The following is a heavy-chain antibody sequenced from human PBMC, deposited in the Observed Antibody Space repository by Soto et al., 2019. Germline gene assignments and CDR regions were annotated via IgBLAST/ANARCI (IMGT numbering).Heavy chain of an antibody. CDR2: ISSSSSYI. V-gene: IGHV3-21*01. Sequence: EVQLVESGGGLVKPGGSLRLSCAASGFTFSSYSMNWVRQAPGKGLEWVSSISSSSSYIYYADSVKGRFTISRDNAKNSLYRQMNSLRAEDTAVYYCASSMGYCSGGSCYPPRNYWGQGTLVTVSS. CDR3: ASSMGYCSGGSCYPPRNY. J-gene: IGHJ4*02. D-gene: IGHD2-15*01. CDR1: GFTFSSYS.